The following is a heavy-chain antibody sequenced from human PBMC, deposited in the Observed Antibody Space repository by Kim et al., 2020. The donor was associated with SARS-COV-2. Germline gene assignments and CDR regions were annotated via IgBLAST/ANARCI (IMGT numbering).Heavy chain of an antibody. CDR2: ICGSGGST. V-gene: IGHV3-23*01. D-gene: IGHD5-18*01. Sequence: GGSLRLSCAASGFTFSSYAMSWVRQAPGKGLEWVSAICGSGGSTYYADSVKGRFTISRDNSKNTLYLQMNSLRAEDTAVYYCAKGSGYSYGYGKFDYWGQGTLVTVSS. J-gene: IGHJ4*02. CDR3: AKGSGYSYGYGKFDY. CDR1: GFTFSSYA.